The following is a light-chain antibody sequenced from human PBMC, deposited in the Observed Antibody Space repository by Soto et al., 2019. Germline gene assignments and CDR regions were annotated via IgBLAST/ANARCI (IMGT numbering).Light chain of an antibody. CDR1: SSNIGSKT. V-gene: IGLV1-44*01. J-gene: IGLJ7*01. CDR3: AAWGDSLNGAV. Sequence: QAVVTQPPSASGTPGQRVTISCSGSSSNIGSKTVNWYQQVPGTAPKLLIYSNNQRPSGVPDRFSGSKSGTSASLAISGLQSEYEAEYYCAAWGDSLNGAVLGGGTQLTVL. CDR2: SNN.